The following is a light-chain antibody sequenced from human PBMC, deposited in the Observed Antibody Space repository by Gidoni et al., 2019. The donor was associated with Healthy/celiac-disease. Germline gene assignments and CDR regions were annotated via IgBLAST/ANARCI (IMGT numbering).Light chain of an antibody. J-gene: IGLJ3*02. CDR1: SSNIGGNI. V-gene: IGLV1-44*01. Sequence: QSVLTHPPSTSGTPGQRVTISCSGSSSNIGGNIVNWYKQLPGTAPRLLMYSNDQRPSGVPDRFSGSKSGTSASLAISGLQSEDEADYYCAAWDASLTGWVFGGGTKLTVL. CDR2: SND. CDR3: AAWDASLTGWV.